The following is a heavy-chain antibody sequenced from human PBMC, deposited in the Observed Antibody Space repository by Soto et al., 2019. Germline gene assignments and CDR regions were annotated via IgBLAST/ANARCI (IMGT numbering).Heavy chain of an antibody. CDR1: GGSISSSSYY. Sequence: QLQLQESGPGLVKPSETLSLTCTVSGGSISSSSYYWAWIRQPPGKGLEWIGSIYYSGRTYYNPSLKGRVTISVDTSKNQFSLKLSSVTAADTAVYYCARQTYSGEKPSGLDVWGQGTTVTVSS. CDR3: ARQTYSGEKPSGLDV. D-gene: IGHD2-21*01. J-gene: IGHJ6*02. CDR2: IYYSGRT. V-gene: IGHV4-39*01.